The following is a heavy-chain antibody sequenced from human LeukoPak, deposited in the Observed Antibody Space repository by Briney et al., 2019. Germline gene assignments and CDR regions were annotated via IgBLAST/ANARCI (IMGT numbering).Heavy chain of an antibody. CDR3: ASSPPY. V-gene: IGHV4-39*01. CDR1: GGSISSSSYY. D-gene: IGHD3-16*01. Sequence: SETLSLTCTVSGGSISSSSYYWDWIRQPPGKGLEWIGSIFYTGNTYYNPSLKSRVTISVDTSKNQFSLKLNSVTAADTAVYYCASSPPYWGQGTLVTVSS. J-gene: IGHJ4*02. CDR2: IFYTGNT.